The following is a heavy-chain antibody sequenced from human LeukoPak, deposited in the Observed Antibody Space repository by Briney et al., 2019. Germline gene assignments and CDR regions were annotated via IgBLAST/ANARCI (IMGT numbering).Heavy chain of an antibody. CDR3: AREAGYCSSTSCYTGNWFDP. Sequence: SVKLSCKASGGTFSNYAISWVRQAPGQGLEWMGGIIPIFGTANYAQKFRGRVTITADESTSIAYMELSTLRSEDTAVYYCAREAGYCSSTSCYTGNWFDPWGQGTLVTVSS. D-gene: IGHD2-2*02. CDR1: GGTFSNYA. CDR2: IIPIFGTA. J-gene: IGHJ5*02. V-gene: IGHV1-69*13.